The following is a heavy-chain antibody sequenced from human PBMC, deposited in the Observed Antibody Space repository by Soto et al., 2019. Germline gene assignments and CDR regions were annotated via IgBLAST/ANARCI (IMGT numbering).Heavy chain of an antibody. CDR3: ARTIVGATSDIFALGY. Sequence: XEILSLTCAVSGYSISSGYYWCWIRQPPGKGLEWIGSIYHSGSTYYNLSLKSRVTISVDTSKNQFSLKLSSVTAADTAVYYCARTIVGATSDIFALGYWGQGTLVTVSS. CDR1: GYSISSGYY. D-gene: IGHD1-26*01. V-gene: IGHV4-38-2*01. CDR2: IYHSGST. J-gene: IGHJ4*02.